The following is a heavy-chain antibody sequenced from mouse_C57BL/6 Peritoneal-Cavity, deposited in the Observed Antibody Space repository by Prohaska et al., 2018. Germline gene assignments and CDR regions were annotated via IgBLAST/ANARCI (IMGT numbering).Heavy chain of an antibody. CDR2: ILSDGST. V-gene: IGHV2-6*03. CDR1: GFSLTSYG. D-gene: IGHD2-10*01. J-gene: IGHJ4*01. Sequence: LSITCTVSGFSLTSYGVHWVRQPPGKGLEWLVVILSDGSTTYNSALKSRLSISKDNSKSQVFLKMNSLQTDDTAKYDGARVLLRAMDYWGQGTSVAVSS. CDR3: ARVLLRAMDY.